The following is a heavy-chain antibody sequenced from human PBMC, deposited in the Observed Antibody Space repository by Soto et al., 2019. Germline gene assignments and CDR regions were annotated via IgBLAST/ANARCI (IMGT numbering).Heavy chain of an antibody. Sequence: QVQVVQSGAEVKKPGSAVKVSCKASGGTFSSYAISWVRQAPGQGLEWMGGIIPIFGTANYAQKFQGRVTITADESTSTAYMVLSSLRSEDTAVYYCGYSSSSDGTWFDPWGQGTLVTVSS. CDR1: GGTFSSYA. CDR3: GYSSSSDGTWFDP. CDR2: IIPIFGTA. V-gene: IGHV1-69*01. J-gene: IGHJ5*02. D-gene: IGHD6-6*01.